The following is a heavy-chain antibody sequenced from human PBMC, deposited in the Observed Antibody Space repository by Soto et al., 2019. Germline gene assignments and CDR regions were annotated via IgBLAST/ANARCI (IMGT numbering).Heavy chain of an antibody. V-gene: IGHV1-18*01. CDR3: ARVVDDYVWGSYRYYYFDY. CDR1: GYTFTSYG. D-gene: IGHD3-16*02. J-gene: IGHJ4*02. Sequence: QVPLVQSGAEVKKPGASVKVSCKASGYTFTSYGISWVRQAPGQGLEWMGWISAYNGNTNYAQKLQGRVTMTTDTSTSTAYMELRSLRSDDTAVYYCARVVDDYVWGSYRYYYFDYWGQGTLVTVSS. CDR2: ISAYNGNT.